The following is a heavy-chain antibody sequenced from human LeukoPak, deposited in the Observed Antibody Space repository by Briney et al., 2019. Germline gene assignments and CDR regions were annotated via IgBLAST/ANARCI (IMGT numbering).Heavy chain of an antibody. CDR1: GGTFSSYA. CDR3: ARDVYYYDSSPYYYFDF. Sequence: ASVKVSCKASGGTFSSYAISWVRQAPGQGLEWMGWISAYNGNTNYAQKLQGRVTMTTDTTTSTAYMDLRSLRSDDTAVYYCARDVYYYDSSPYYYFDFWGQGTLVAVSS. J-gene: IGHJ4*02. CDR2: ISAYNGNT. V-gene: IGHV1-18*01. D-gene: IGHD3-22*01.